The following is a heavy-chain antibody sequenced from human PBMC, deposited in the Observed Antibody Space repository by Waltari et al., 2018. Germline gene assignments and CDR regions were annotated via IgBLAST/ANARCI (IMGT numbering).Heavy chain of an antibody. D-gene: IGHD6-19*01. CDR1: GFTVISNY. J-gene: IGHJ2*01. Sequence: EVHLVESGGGLIQPGGSLRLSCAASGFTVISNYLNWVRQAPGQGLEWVSVIYSAGSTYYADSVKGRFTISRDNSNNTVYLQRSGLRAADTAVYYCARTIAVASTWYFDLWGRGTLVTVSS. V-gene: IGHV3-53*01. CDR2: IYSAGST. CDR3: ARTIAVASTWYFDL.